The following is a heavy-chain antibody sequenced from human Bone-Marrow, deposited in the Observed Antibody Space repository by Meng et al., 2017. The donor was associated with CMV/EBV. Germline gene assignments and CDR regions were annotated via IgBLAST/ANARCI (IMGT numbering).Heavy chain of an antibody. CDR3: ASAYEGTG. Sequence: GESLKISCVASGFTFSNYAMHWVRQAPGKGLEWVAVISYDGSHKYYADSVKGRFTISRDNSKNTLYLQMYSLRAEDTAPYYCASAYEGTGWGQGTLVTVSS. CDR2: ISYDGSHK. V-gene: IGHV3-30*04. J-gene: IGHJ4*02. CDR1: GFTFSNYA. D-gene: IGHD3-22*01.